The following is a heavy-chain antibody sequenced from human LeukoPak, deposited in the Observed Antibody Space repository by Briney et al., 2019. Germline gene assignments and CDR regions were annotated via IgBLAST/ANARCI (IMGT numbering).Heavy chain of an antibody. V-gene: IGHV3-30*04. Sequence: GGSLRLSCAASGFTFSSYAMHWVRQAPGKGLEWVAVISYDGSNKYYADSVKGRFTISRDNSKNTLYLQMNSLRAEDTAVYYCAGVVGSSWSDYWGQGTLVTVSS. D-gene: IGHD6-13*01. J-gene: IGHJ4*02. CDR2: ISYDGSNK. CDR3: AGVVGSSWSDY. CDR1: GFTFSSYA.